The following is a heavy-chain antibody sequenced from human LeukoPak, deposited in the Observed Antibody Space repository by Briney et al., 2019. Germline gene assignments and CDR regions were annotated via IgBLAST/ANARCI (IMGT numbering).Heavy chain of an antibody. CDR1: GVSLSNSNYY. J-gene: IGHJ4*02. V-gene: IGHV4-39*01. Sequence: WDTLSLTCTVSGVSLSNSNYYWAWIPQPPGKGVEWLASIYYKEDTYYSPSLNSRLNISVDTSKSQFSLKLMSVTAADTAVYYCARFIPRWGFEYWGQGTLVTVSS. CDR2: IYYKEDT. D-gene: IGHD5-24*01. CDR3: ARFIPRWGFEY.